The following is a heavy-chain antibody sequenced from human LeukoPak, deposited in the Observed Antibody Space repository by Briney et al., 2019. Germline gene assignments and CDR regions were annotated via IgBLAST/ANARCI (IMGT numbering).Heavy chain of an antibody. V-gene: IGHV3-49*04. CDR1: GFTFGDYA. Sequence: PGRSLRLSCTASGFTFGDYAMSWVRQAPGKGLEWVGFIRSKAYGGTTEYAASVKGRFTISRDDSKSIAYLQMNSLKTEDTAVYYCTSPGGPIAAPPGYWGQGTLVTVSS. CDR2: IRSKAYGGTT. CDR3: TSPGGPIAAPPGY. J-gene: IGHJ4*02. D-gene: IGHD6-6*01.